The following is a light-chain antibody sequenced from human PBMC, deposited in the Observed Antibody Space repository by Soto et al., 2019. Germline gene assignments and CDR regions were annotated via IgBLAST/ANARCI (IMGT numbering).Light chain of an antibody. Sequence: DIQMTQSPSTLSASVGERVTITCRASQSINNWLAWYQQKPGEAPRLLIYDASSLESGVPSRFSGSGSGTELTLTISSLQPDDFATYYCLQYNNDPWTFGQGTKVDIK. V-gene: IGKV1-5*01. J-gene: IGKJ1*01. CDR3: LQYNNDPWT. CDR2: DAS. CDR1: QSINNW.